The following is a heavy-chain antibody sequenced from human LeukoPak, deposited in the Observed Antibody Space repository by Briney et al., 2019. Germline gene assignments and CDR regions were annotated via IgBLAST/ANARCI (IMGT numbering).Heavy chain of an antibody. Sequence: PSETLSLTCTVSGGSISSGGYYWSWIRQPPGKGLEWIGCIYHSGSTYYNPSLKSRVTISVDRSKNQFSLKLSSVTAADTAVYYCAGPQLLYNYWGQGTLVTVSS. CDR2: IYHSGST. D-gene: IGHD2-2*02. CDR1: GGSISSGGYY. CDR3: AGPQLLYNY. J-gene: IGHJ4*02. V-gene: IGHV4-30-2*01.